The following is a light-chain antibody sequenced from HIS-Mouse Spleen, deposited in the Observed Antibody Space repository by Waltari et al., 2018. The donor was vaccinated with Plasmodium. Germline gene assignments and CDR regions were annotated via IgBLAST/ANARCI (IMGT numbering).Light chain of an antibody. J-gene: IGLJ3*02. V-gene: IGLV3-27*01. Sequence: SYELTQPSSVSVSPGQTARITCSGDVLAKKYARWFQQKPGQAPVLVIYKDSERPSGIPERFSGSRSGTTVTVTISGAQVEDEADYYCYSAADNNLVFGGGTKLTVL. CDR3: YSAADNNLV. CDR2: KDS. CDR1: VLAKKY.